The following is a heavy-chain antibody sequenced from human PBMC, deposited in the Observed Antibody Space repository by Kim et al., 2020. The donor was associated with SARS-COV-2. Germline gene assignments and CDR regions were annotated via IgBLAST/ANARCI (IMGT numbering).Heavy chain of an antibody. J-gene: IGHJ2*01. CDR1: GFTFDDYA. V-gene: IGHV3-9*01. D-gene: IGHD4-17*01. CDR3: AKDWGHDYDDLGYFDL. CDR2: ISWNSGSI. Sequence: GGSLRLSCAASGFTFDDYAMHWVRQAPGKGLEWVSGISWNSGSIGYADSVKGRFTISRDNAKNSLYLQMNSLRAEDTALYYCAKDWGHDYDDLGYFDLWGRGTLVTVSS.